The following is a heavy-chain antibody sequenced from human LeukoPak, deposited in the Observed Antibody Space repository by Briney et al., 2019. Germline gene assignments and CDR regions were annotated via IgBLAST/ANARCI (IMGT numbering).Heavy chain of an antibody. CDR1: GGSISSYY. D-gene: IGHD6-19*01. V-gene: IGHV4-59*01. CDR2: IYYSGST. J-gene: IGHJ3*02. CDR3: ARGFTVAGSNDAFDI. Sequence: PSETLSLTCTVSGGSISSYYWSWIRQPPGKGLEWIGYIYYSGSTNYNPSLKSRVTISVNTSKNQFSLKLSSVTAADTAVYYCARGFTVAGSNDAFDIWGQGTMVTVSS.